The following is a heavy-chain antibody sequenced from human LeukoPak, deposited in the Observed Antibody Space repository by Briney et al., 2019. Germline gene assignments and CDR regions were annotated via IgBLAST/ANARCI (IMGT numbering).Heavy chain of an antibody. J-gene: IGHJ4*02. CDR3: ARGRGDYVWGSYRHGLNY. V-gene: IGHV4-39*07. CDR2: INHSGST. CDR1: GGSISSSSYY. Sequence: SETLSLTCTVSGGSISSSSYYWGRIRQPPGKGLEWIGEINHSGSTNYNPSLKSRVTISVDTSKNQFSLKLSSVTAADTAVYYCARGRGDYVWGSYRHGLNYWGQGTLVTVSS. D-gene: IGHD3-16*02.